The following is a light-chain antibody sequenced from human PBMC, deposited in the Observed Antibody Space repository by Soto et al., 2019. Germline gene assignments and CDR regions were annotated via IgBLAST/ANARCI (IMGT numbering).Light chain of an antibody. Sequence: QSALIQPASVSGSPGQSITISCTGTSRDVGGSNYVSWYQHHPHRAPKLLIYEVSYRPSGVSSRFSGSKPGNTASLTISGLQAEDEADYYCSSYTSSNTLEVFGVGTKVTVL. CDR3: SSYTSSNTLEV. CDR2: EVS. CDR1: SRDVGGSNY. J-gene: IGLJ1*01. V-gene: IGLV2-14*01.